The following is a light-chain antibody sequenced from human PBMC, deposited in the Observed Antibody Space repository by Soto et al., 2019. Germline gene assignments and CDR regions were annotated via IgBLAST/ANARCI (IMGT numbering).Light chain of an antibody. CDR3: SSYTSRSTYV. CDR1: SSDVGRYNY. CDR2: DVS. V-gene: IGLV2-14*01. Sequence: QSALTQPASVSGSPGQSITISCTGTSSDVGRYNYVSWYQQHAGKPPKLMIYDVSNRPSGVSNRFSGSKSGNTASLTISGLQAEDEADSYCSSYTSRSTYVFGTGTKLTVL. J-gene: IGLJ1*01.